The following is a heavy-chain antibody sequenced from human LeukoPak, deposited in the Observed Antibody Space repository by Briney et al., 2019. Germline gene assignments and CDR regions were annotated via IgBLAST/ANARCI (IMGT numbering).Heavy chain of an antibody. D-gene: IGHD3-10*01. CDR2: INHSGST. CDR1: GGSFSGYY. CDR3: ARGVNYGSGSYYNGQWFDP. V-gene: IGHV4-34*01. Sequence: SETLSLTCAVYGGSFSGYYWSWIRQPPGKGLEWIGEINHSGSTNYNPSLKSRVTISVDTSKNQFSLKLSSVTAADTAVYYCARGVNYGSGSYYNGQWFDPWGQGTLVTVSS. J-gene: IGHJ5*02.